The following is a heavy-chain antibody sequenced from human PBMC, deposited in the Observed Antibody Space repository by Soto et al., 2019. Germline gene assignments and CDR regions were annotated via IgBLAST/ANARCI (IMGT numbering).Heavy chain of an antibody. CDR2: NIPISGTA. D-gene: IGHD2-2*01. CDR1: GGTFSSYA. V-gene: IGHV1-69*01. CDR3: ASSQGSSTSLAIYYYYYYGMDV. Sequence: QVQLVQSGAEVKKPGSSVKVSCKASGGTFSSYAISWVRQAPGQGLEWMGGNIPISGTANYAQKFQGRVTITADESTSTAYRELSSLRSEDTAVYYCASSQGSSTSLAIYYYYYYGMDVWGQGTTVTVSS. J-gene: IGHJ6*02.